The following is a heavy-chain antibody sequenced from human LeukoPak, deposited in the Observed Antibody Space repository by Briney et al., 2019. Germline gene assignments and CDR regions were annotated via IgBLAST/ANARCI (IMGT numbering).Heavy chain of an antibody. CDR1: GFTFDDYA. Sequence: GGSLRLSCAASGFTFDDYAMHWVRQAPGKGLEWVSGISWNSGSIGYADSVKGRFTISRDNAKKSVYLQMNSLRAEDTAVYYCAREPNLLTGYYMYFDYWGQGTLVTVSS. D-gene: IGHD3-9*01. J-gene: IGHJ4*02. V-gene: IGHV3-9*01. CDR3: AREPNLLTGYYMYFDY. CDR2: ISWNSGSI.